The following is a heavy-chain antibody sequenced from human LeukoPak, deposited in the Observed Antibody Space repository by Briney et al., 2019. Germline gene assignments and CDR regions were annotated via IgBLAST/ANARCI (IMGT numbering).Heavy chain of an antibody. CDR1: GFTFSSYA. J-gene: IGHJ4*02. Sequence: GGSLRLSCAASGFTFSSYAMHWVRQAPGKGLEWVAVISYDGSNKYYADSVKGRFTIPRDNSKSTLYLQMNSLRAEDTAVYYCAREGLYDFWSGYYTGFDYWGQGTLVTVSS. V-gene: IGHV3-30-3*01. D-gene: IGHD3-3*01. CDR3: AREGLYDFWSGYYTGFDY. CDR2: ISYDGSNK.